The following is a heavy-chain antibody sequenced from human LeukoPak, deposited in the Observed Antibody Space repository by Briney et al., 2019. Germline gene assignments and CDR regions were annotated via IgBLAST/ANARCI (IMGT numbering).Heavy chain of an antibody. CDR1: GFTFSTYG. Sequence: GRSLRLSCAASGFTFSTYGMHWVRQAPGKGLEWVAVISYDGSNKYYADSVKGRFTISRDNSKNTLYLQMNSLRAEDTAVYYCAKKKGPRGDGDPIDYWGQGTLVTVSS. CDR2: ISYDGSNK. J-gene: IGHJ4*02. CDR3: AKKKGPRGDGDPIDY. V-gene: IGHV3-30-3*01. D-gene: IGHD4-17*01.